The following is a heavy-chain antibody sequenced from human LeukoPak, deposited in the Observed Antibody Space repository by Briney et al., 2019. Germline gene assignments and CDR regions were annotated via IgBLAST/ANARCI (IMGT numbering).Heavy chain of an antibody. CDR2: ISYDGSNE. CDR1: GFTFSYYT. CDR3: ARVLNYYDSSGYYFSY. V-gene: IGHV3-30-3*01. J-gene: IGHJ4*02. Sequence: TGGPLRLSCAASGFTFSYYTMHWVRQAPGKGLEWVAVISYDGSNEYYADSVKGRFTISRDNSKNTLYLQMNSLRVEDTAVYYCARVLNYYDSSGYYFSYWGQGTLVTVSS. D-gene: IGHD3-22*01.